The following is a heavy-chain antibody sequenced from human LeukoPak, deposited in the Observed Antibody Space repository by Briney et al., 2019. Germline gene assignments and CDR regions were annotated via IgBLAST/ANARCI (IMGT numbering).Heavy chain of an antibody. Sequence: GGSLRLSCAASGFTFSSYGMPWVRQAPGKGLEWVSYISSSGSTIYYADSVKGRFTISRDNAKNSLYLQMNSLRAEDTAVYYCARDAPYSGSSPWGQGTLVTVSS. D-gene: IGHD1-26*01. CDR1: GFTFSSYG. CDR3: ARDAPYSGSSP. CDR2: ISSSGSTI. J-gene: IGHJ5*02. V-gene: IGHV3-48*04.